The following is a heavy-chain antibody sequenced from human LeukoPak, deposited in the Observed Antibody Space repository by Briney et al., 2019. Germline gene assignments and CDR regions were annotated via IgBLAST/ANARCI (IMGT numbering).Heavy chain of an antibody. Sequence: ATVKVSCKASGYTFTGYYMHWVRQAPGQGLEWMGWINPNSGGTNYAQKFQGRVTMTRDTSISTAYMELSRLRSDDTAVYYCARAGGYDSSGYYFLPVDYWGQGTPVTVSS. D-gene: IGHD3-22*01. V-gene: IGHV1-2*02. CDR1: GYTFTGYY. CDR3: ARAGGYDSSGYYFLPVDY. CDR2: INPNSGGT. J-gene: IGHJ4*02.